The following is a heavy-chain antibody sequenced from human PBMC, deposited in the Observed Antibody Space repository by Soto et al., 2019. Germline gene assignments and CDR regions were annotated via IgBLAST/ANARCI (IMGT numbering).Heavy chain of an antibody. D-gene: IGHD3-9*01. CDR1: GFTFSDYY. Sequence: GGSLRLSCAASGFTFSDYYMSWIRQAPGKGLEWVSYISSSSSYTNYADSVKGRFTTSRDNVQNSLYLQMNSLRAEDTAVYYCAKVPDILTGYYKDYYYYGMDVWGQGTTVTVSS. CDR3: AKVPDILTGYYKDYYYYGMDV. J-gene: IGHJ6*02. CDR2: ISSSSSYT. V-gene: IGHV3-11*05.